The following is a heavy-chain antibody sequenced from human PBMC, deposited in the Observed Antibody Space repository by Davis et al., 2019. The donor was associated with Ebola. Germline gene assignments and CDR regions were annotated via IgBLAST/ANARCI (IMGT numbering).Heavy chain of an antibody. CDR1: GGSINSYY. CDR3: ARQYYDFRPYAMDV. Sequence: PSETLSLTCTVSGGSINSYYWGWIRQPPGKGLEWIALIHYSGTTNYNPSLQSRVTISLDTSKNQFSLRLTSVTATDTAVYYCARQYYDFRPYAMDVWGQGTTVTVSS. V-gene: IGHV4-59*08. CDR2: IHYSGTT. J-gene: IGHJ6*02. D-gene: IGHD3-3*01.